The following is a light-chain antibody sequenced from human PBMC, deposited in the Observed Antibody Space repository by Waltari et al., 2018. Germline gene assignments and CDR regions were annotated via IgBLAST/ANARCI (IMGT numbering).Light chain of an antibody. J-gene: IGLJ2*01. CDR2: RND. CDR1: GSNIGRNY. CDR3: AAWDDSLSGVV. Sequence: QSVLTQPPSASGTPGQRVTLSCSGRGSNIGRNYVYWYQQLPGTAPKLLISRNDQRPSGVPDRFSGSKSGTSASLAISGLRSEDETDYYCAAWDDSLSGVVFGGGTKLTVL. V-gene: IGLV1-47*01.